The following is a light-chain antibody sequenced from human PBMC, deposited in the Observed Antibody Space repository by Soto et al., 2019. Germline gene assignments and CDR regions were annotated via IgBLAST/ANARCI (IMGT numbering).Light chain of an antibody. V-gene: IGLV3-21*02. J-gene: IGLJ2*01. CDR1: DIGTKS. CDR2: DDS. Sequence: YELTQPPSVSVTPGQTARIPCGGNDIGTKSVHWYQQKPDQSPVLVVYDDSDRPSGIPERFSGSNSGNAATLTISRVEAGDEADYYCHLWDNTSDQPVFGGGTKLTVL. CDR3: HLWDNTSDQPV.